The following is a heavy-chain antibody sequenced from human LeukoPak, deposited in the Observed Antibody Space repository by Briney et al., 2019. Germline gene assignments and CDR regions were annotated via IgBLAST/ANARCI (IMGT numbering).Heavy chain of an antibody. J-gene: IGHJ5*02. CDR3: ARVGGGSLQYNWFDP. D-gene: IGHD1-26*01. CDR2: INPNSGGT. CDR1: GCTFTGYY. V-gene: IGHV1-2*02. Sequence: ASVKVSRKASGCTFTGYYMHWVRQAPGQGLEWMGWINPNSGGTNYAQKFQGRVTMTRDTSISTAYMELSRLRSDDTAVYYCARVGGGSLQYNWFDPWGQGTLVTVSS.